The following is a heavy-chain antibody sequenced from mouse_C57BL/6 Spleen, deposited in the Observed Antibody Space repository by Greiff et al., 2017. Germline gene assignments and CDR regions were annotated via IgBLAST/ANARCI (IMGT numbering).Heavy chain of an antibody. CDR3: ASDYSKRGDALDY. CDR2: IWSGGST. J-gene: IGHJ4*01. D-gene: IGHD2-5*01. V-gene: IGHV2-2*01. CDR1: GFSLTSYG. Sequence: QVQLKESGPGLVQPSQSLSITCTVSGFSLTSYGVHWVRQSPGQGLEWLGVIWSGGSTDYNAAFISRLSISKDNSKSHVFFKMNSLQADDTAIYYCASDYSKRGDALDYWGQGTSVTVSS.